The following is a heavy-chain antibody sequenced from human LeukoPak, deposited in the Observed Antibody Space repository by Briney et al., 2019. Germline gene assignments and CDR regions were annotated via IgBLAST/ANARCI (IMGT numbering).Heavy chain of an antibody. CDR1: GGTFSSYA. D-gene: IGHD5-18*01. J-gene: IGHJ4*02. V-gene: IGHV1-69*04. CDR3: AKSIMGTAGLLDY. Sequence: SVKVSCKASGGTFSSYAISWVRQAPGQGLEWMGRIIPILGIANYAQKFQGRVTITADKSTSTAYMELSSLRSEDTAVYYCAKSIMGTAGLLDYWGQGTLVTVFS. CDR2: IIPILGIA.